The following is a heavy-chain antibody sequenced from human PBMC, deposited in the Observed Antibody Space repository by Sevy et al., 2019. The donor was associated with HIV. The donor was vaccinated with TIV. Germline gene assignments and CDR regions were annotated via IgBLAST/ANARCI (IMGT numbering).Heavy chain of an antibody. CDR2: ISSSGSTI. D-gene: IGHD4-17*01. J-gene: IGHJ5*02. V-gene: IGHV3-48*03. CDR3: ARITRKYDDYGSWFDP. CDR1: GFTFSSYE. Sequence: GGSLRLSCAASGFTFSSYEMNWVRQAPGKGLEWVSYISSSGSTIYYADSVKGRFTISRDNAKNSLYLQMNSLRAEDTAVYYCARITRKYDDYGSWFDPWGQGTLVTVSS.